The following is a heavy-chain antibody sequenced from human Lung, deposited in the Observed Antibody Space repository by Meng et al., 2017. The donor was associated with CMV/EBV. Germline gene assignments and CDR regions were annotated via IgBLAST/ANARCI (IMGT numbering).Heavy chain of an antibody. J-gene: IGHJ6*02. V-gene: IGHV4-34*01. CDR2: ISHSGTT. D-gene: IGHD2/OR15-2a*01. CDR3: ARARLSSRSMDF. CDR1: GESLSGYY. Sequence: GSLRLXCAVYGESLSGYYWTWIRQPPGKGLEWIGEISHSGTTNYNPSLKSRVFISVDTSKNQLSLNLTPVTAADTAVYYCARARLSSRSMDFWGQGTPVXVSS.